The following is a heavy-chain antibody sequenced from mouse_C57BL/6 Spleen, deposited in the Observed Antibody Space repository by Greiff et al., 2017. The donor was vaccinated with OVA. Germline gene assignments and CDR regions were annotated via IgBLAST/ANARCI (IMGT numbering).Heavy chain of an antibody. V-gene: IGHV7-3*01. CDR1: GFTFTDYY. CDR3: ARYYYFDY. J-gene: IGHJ2*01. Sequence: EVQLVESGGGLVQPGGSLSLSCAASGFTFTDYYMSWVRQPPGKALEWLGFIRNKANGYTTEYSASVKGRFTITRDNSQNILYLQMNALGAEDSATYYWARYYYFDYWGQGTTLTVSS. CDR2: IRNKANGYTT.